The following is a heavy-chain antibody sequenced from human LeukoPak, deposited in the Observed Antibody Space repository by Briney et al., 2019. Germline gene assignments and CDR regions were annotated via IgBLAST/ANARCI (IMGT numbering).Heavy chain of an antibody. CDR3: ARDGVLCSGGSCYGAVDY. J-gene: IGHJ4*02. CDR2: IYTSGST. V-gene: IGHV4-61*02. Sequence: PSETLSLTCTVSGGSISSGSYYWSWIRQPAGKGLEWIGRIYTSGSTNYNPSLKSRVTISVDTSKNQFSLKLSSVTAADTAVYYCARDGVLCSGGSCYGAVDYWGQGTLVTVSS. CDR1: GGSISSGSYY. D-gene: IGHD2-15*01.